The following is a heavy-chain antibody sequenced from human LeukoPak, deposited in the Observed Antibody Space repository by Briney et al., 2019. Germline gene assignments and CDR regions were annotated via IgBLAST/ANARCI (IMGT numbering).Heavy chain of an antibody. D-gene: IGHD6-19*01. Sequence: PGGSLRLSCAASGFTFSSYGMHWVRQAPGKGLEWVAVISYDGSNKYYADSVKGRFTISRDNSKNTLYLQMNSLRVEDTAVYYCARVAVAGTRSFDIWGQGTMVTVSS. CDR1: GFTFSSYG. CDR2: ISYDGSNK. CDR3: ARVAVAGTRSFDI. J-gene: IGHJ3*02. V-gene: IGHV3-30*03.